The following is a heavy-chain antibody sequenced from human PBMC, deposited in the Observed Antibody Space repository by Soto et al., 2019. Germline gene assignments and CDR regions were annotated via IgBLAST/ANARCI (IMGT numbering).Heavy chain of an antibody. CDR1: GYTFTTYD. J-gene: IGHJ6*03. V-gene: IGHV1-8*01. Sequence: QVQLVQSGAEVKKPGASVKVSCEASGYTFTTYDINWVRQATGQGLEWMGWMNSTSGNTGYAQKFQGRLTMTRDPSISTAYMELSSLTSDDAAIYFCARGFLARDHYYYMDVWGKGTTVTVSS. CDR2: MNSTSGNT. CDR3: ARGFLARDHYYYMDV.